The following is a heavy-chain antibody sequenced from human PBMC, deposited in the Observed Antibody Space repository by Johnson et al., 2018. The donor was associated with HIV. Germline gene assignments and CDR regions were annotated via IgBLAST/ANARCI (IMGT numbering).Heavy chain of an antibody. CDR1: GFPFDDYA. CDR2: ISWNSGSI. Sequence: EVQLVESGGGLVQPGRSLRLSCAASGFPFDDYAMHWVRQAPGKGLEWVSGISWNSGSIGYADSVKGRFTISRDNAKNSLYLQMNSLRAEDTALYYCAKDVSSSSWFVAFDIWGQGTMVTVSS. J-gene: IGHJ3*02. CDR3: AKDVSSSSWFVAFDI. V-gene: IGHV3-9*01. D-gene: IGHD6-13*01.